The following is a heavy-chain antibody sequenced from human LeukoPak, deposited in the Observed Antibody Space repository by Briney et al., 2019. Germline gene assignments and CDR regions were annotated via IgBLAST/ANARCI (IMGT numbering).Heavy chain of an antibody. CDR3: GQLAASGTSDY. Sequence: GGSLRLFCAASGFTFSTYWIHRVRQAPGKGLVWVSRIYSDGSSTTYADSVKGRFTISRDNAENTVYLQMDSLRAEDTAVYYCGQLAASGTSDYWGQGTLVTVSS. V-gene: IGHV3-74*03. D-gene: IGHD6-13*01. CDR2: IYSDGSST. CDR1: GFTFSTYW. J-gene: IGHJ4*02.